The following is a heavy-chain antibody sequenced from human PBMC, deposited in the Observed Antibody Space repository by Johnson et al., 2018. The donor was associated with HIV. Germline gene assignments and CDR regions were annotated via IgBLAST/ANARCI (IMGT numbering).Heavy chain of an antibody. CDR2: IQYDGTNK. V-gene: IGHV3-30*02. CDR1: GFPFSSYG. J-gene: IGHJ3*02. Sequence: QVQLVESGGGVVQPGGSLRLSCAASGFPFSSYGMPCVRPVPGNGLEWVTFIQYDGTNKSYAATVKGRFTISRDNSKNTLYLQMYSLRAEDTAVYYCAKDLSYPKTRAFDIWGQGTMVTVSS. CDR3: AKDLSYPKTRAFDI. D-gene: IGHD2/OR15-2a*01.